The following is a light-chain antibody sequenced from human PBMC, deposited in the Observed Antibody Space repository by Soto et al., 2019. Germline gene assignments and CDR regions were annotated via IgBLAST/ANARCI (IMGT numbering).Light chain of an antibody. CDR2: GAS. CDR3: QQYGSSPYT. V-gene: IGKV3-20*01. CDR1: QSIVRSY. J-gene: IGKJ2*01. Sequence: EIVLTQSPGTLSLSPGERATLSCRASQSIVRSYLAWYQQKPGQAPRLLVYGASSRATGIPDRFSGSGSGTDFTLTISRLEREDFAVYYCQQYGSSPYTFGQGTKLEIK.